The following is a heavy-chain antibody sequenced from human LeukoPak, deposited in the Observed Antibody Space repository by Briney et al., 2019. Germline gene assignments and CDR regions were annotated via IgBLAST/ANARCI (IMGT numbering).Heavy chain of an antibody. CDR3: ARGDYYGSGSYDY. CDR1: SGSISTSNYY. D-gene: IGHD3-10*01. Sequence: PSETLSLTCTVSSGSISTSNYYWGWVRQPPGKALEWIGNIFYSGSTYYNPSLKSRVTISVDTSKNQFSLKLSSVTAADTAVYYCARGDYYGSGSYDYWGQGTLVTVSS. V-gene: IGHV4-39*07. J-gene: IGHJ4*02. CDR2: IFYSGST.